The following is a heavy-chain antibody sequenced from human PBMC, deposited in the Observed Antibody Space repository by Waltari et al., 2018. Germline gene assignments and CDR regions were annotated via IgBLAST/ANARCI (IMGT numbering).Heavy chain of an antibody. CDR3: ARSGEMKGTVDY. Sequence: HVQLEQSGAEVKKPGSSVKVSCKASGGTFSPYTVTRVRQAPGQGLAWMGSIIPFLGISKYAQSLQARLTITVDQSTNTGYMELNNLRPEDTGVYYCARSGEMKGTVDYWGQGTLVTVSS. CDR1: GGTFSPYT. CDR2: IIPFLGIS. V-gene: IGHV1-69*02. D-gene: IGHD1-1*01. J-gene: IGHJ4*02.